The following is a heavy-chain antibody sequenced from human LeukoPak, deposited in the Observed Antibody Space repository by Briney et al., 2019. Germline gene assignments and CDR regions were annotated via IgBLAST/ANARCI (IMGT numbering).Heavy chain of an antibody. CDR3: ARDGEYGMDV. D-gene: IGHD7-27*01. CDR2: IYSGGST. CDR1: GFSVSNNY. Sequence: PGGSLRLSCAASGFSVSNNYMSWVRQAPGKGLGWVSVIYSGGSTFYADSVKGRFTISRDNSKNTLYLQMNSLRAEDSAVYYCARDGEYGMDVWGQGTTVTVSS. V-gene: IGHV3-53*01. J-gene: IGHJ6*02.